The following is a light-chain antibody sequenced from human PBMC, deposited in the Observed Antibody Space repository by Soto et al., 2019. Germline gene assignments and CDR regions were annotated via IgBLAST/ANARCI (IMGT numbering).Light chain of an antibody. CDR2: GNS. CDR3: QSYHSSLSGWV. J-gene: IGLJ3*02. V-gene: IGLV1-40*01. Sequence: QSVLTQPPSVSGAPGQRVTISCTESSSNIGAGYDVHWYQQLPGTAPKLLIYGNSNRPSGVPDRFSGSKSGTSASLAITGLQAEDEADYYCQSYHSSLSGWVFGGGTKVTV. CDR1: SSNIGAGYD.